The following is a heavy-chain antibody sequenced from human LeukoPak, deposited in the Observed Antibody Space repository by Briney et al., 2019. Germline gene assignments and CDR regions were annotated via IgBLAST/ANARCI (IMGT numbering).Heavy chain of an antibody. J-gene: IGHJ5*02. Sequence: GESLKISCQASGYSFTSSWIGWARQMPGKGLEWMAIINPGDSDTRYSPSFQGQVTISADKSISPVYLQWGSLKASDTAMYYCARQPGAGWFDPWGQGILVTVSS. CDR3: ARQPGAGWFDP. D-gene: IGHD3-10*01. V-gene: IGHV5-51*01. CDR2: INPGDSDT. CDR1: GYSFTSSW.